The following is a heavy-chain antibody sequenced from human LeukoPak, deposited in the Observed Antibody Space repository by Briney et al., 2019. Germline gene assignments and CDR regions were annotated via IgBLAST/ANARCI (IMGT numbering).Heavy chain of an antibody. V-gene: IGHV4-4*07. Sequence: PSETLSLICTVSGDSISSYTWSWTRQTAGMGLEWIGRIYSSGNTNYNPSFESRVTMSRDMSNNQFSLKLTSMTAADTAVYYCARDYDILTDWGQGTLVTVSS. CDR2: IYSSGNT. J-gene: IGHJ4*02. D-gene: IGHD3-9*01. CDR1: GDSISSYT. CDR3: ARDYDILTD.